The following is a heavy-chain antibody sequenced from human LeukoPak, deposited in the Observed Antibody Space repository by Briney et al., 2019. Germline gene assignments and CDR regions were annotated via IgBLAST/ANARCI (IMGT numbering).Heavy chain of an antibody. CDR2: IYYSGAT. CDR1: GGSVSGYY. J-gene: IGHJ4*02. Sequence: SETLSLTCTVSGGSVSGYYWSWFRQSPGRGLVGIGYIYYSGATNFNPSLKSRVTLSVDPSKNQFSLRLSSLTASDTAVYYCARHSAAGHSYGLFDYWGLGTLVTVSS. V-gene: IGHV4-59*08. CDR3: ARHSAAGHSYGLFDY. D-gene: IGHD5-18*01.